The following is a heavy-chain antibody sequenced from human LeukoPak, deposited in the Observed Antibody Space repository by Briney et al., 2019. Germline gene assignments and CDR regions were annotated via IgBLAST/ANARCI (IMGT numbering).Heavy chain of an antibody. J-gene: IGHJ6*02. D-gene: IGHD1-26*01. CDR2: IYYSGST. CDR3: ARGRSNYYGMDV. Sequence: NSSETLSLTCTVSGGSISSGGYYWSWIRQHPGKGLEWTGYIYYSGSTYYNPSLKSRVTISVDTSKNQFSLKLSSVTAADTAVYYCARGRSNYYGMDVWGQGTTVTVSS. CDR1: GGSISSGGYY. V-gene: IGHV4-31*03.